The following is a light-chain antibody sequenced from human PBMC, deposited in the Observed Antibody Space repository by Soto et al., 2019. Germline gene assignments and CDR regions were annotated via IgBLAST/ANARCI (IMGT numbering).Light chain of an antibody. CDR1: QSVSSSY. V-gene: IGKV3-20*01. CDR3: QHYDSLPIT. Sequence: EIVLTQSPATLSLSPGERATLSCRASQSVSSSYIAWYQQKPGQAPRLLIYGPSSRATGIPDRFSGSGSGTDFTLTISRLEPEDFAVFYCQHYDSLPITFGQGTRLEIK. J-gene: IGKJ5*01. CDR2: GPS.